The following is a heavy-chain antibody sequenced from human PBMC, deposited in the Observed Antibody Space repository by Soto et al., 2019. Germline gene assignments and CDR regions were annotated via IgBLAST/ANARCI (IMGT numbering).Heavy chain of an antibody. CDR2: IIPIFGTA. D-gene: IGHD3-22*01. CDR3: ARDRGPSSGYYPYWFDP. Sequence: SVKVACKASGGTFSSYAIRWVRQAPGQGLEWMGEIIPIFGTANYAQKFQGRVTITADESTSTAYMELSSLRSEDTAVYYCARDRGPSSGYYPYWFDPWGQGTLVTVSS. CDR1: GGTFSSYA. V-gene: IGHV1-69*13. J-gene: IGHJ5*02.